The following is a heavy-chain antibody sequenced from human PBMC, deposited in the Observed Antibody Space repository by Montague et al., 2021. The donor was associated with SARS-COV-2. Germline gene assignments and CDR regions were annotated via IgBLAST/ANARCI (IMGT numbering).Heavy chain of an antibody. CDR2: VHYTGST. CDR3: ARAQNTCFIANCVNYFEV. Sequence: SETLSLTCTVSGGSISSSSYYWSWIRQSPGKGLEWIGYVHYTGSTKYNPSLKTRVTLSLDTPKNRFSLKLSSVTAADTAVYYCARAQNTCFIANCVNYFEVWGLGALVTVSS. D-gene: IGHD1-1*01. V-gene: IGHV4-61*03. CDR1: GGSISSSSYY. J-gene: IGHJ4*02.